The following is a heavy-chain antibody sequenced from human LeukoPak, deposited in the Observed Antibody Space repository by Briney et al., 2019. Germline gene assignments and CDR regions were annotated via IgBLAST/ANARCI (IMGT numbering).Heavy chain of an antibody. J-gene: IGHJ4*02. CDR3: ALTMVRGVIPHFDY. CDR1: GGTFSSYA. V-gene: IGHV1-69*13. Sequence: SVKVSCKASGGTFSSYAISWVRQAPGQGLEWMGGIIPIFGTANYAQKFQGRVTITADESTSTAYMELSSLRSEDTAVYYCALTMVRGVIPHFDYWGQGTLVTVSS. CDR2: IIPIFGTA. D-gene: IGHD3-10*01.